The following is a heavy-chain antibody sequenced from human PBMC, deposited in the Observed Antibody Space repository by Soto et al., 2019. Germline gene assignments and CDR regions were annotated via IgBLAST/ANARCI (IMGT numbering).Heavy chain of an antibody. V-gene: IGHV1-58*01. Sequence: SVKVSCKASGFTFTSSAVQWVRQARGQRLEWIGWIVVGSGNTNYAQKFQERVTITRDMSTSTAYMELSSLRAEDTAVYYCARDKRDLRFLEWSYYFDYWGQGTLVTVSS. D-gene: IGHD3-3*01. CDR1: GFTFTSSA. CDR3: ARDKRDLRFLEWSYYFDY. J-gene: IGHJ4*02. CDR2: IVVGSGNT.